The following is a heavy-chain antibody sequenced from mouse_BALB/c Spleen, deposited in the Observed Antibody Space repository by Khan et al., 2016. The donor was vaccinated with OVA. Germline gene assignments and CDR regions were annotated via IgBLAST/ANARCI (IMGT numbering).Heavy chain of an antibody. Sequence: QVQLKESGAELVRPGTSVKLSCKASGYSFTSYWMNWVKQRPGQGLEWIGLSHPSDSETRGNQKFKDKATLTVDKSASTAYMQLSSQKAEDSAFDYCARGNTASSWYLGVWGAGTTVTVSS. J-gene: IGHJ1*01. CDR3: ARGNTASSWYLGV. CDR2: SHPSDSET. V-gene: IGHV1S82*01. CDR1: GYSFTSYW. D-gene: IGHD1-2*01.